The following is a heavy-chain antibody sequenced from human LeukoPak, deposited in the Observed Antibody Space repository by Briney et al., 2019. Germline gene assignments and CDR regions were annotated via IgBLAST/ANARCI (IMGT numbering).Heavy chain of an antibody. Sequence: SQTLSLTCTVSGGSISSGDFYWSWIRQPPGKGLEWIGYIFYLGSTYYNLSLKSRVTMSVDTSKNQFSLKLRSVTAADTAVYYCARKYPDHWFDPWGQGTLVTVSS. CDR1: GGSISSGDFY. D-gene: IGHD6-6*01. V-gene: IGHV4-30-4*01. J-gene: IGHJ5*02. CDR3: ARKYPDHWFDP. CDR2: IFYLGST.